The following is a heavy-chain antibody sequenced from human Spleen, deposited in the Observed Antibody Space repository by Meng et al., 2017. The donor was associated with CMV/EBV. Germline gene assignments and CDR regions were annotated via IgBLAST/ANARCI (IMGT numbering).Heavy chain of an antibody. CDR2: IYYSGST. Sequence: GSLRLSCTVSGGSISSSSYYWGWIRQPPGKGLEWIGSIYYSGSTNYNPSLKSRVTLSIDTSKNQLFLKLSSVTAADTAVYYCARDADDYFDYWGQGTLVTVSS. V-gene: IGHV4-39*07. CDR3: ARDADDYFDY. J-gene: IGHJ4*02. CDR1: GGSISSSSYY.